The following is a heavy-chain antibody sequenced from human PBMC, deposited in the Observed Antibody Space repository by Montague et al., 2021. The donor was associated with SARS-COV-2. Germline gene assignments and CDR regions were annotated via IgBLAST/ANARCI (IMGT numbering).Heavy chain of an antibody. CDR1: GGSISTYY. D-gene: IGHD6-13*01. CDR2: IDYSGST. V-gene: IGHV4-59*01. J-gene: IGHJ6*02. CDR3: TRDRGIAAADNYYYGMDV. Sequence: SETLSLTCTVSGGSISTYYWNWIRQFPGKGLEWIGYIDYSGSTNYNPSLQSRVIISVDRSKIQFSLKLNSVTAADTAIYYCTRDRGIAAADNYYYGMDVWGPGTTVTVSS.